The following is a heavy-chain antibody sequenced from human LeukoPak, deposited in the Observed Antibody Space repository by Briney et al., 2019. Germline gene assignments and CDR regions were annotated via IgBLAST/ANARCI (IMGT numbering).Heavy chain of an antibody. V-gene: IGHV3-7*01. CDR2: INQDGSQK. J-gene: IGHJ4*02. CDR1: GFTLSSDL. CDR3: ASEWY. Sequence: PGGSLRLSCAVSGFTLSSDLVRCVRQAPGKGGGWVASINQDGSQKYYVDSVKGRFTISRDNAKNSLYLQMNSLSVDDTAVYYCASEWYWSQGTLVTVSS.